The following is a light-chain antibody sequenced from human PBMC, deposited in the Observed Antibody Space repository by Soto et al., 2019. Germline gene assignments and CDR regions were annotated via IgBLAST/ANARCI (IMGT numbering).Light chain of an antibody. V-gene: IGKV3-20*01. CDR1: QSVGSN. Sequence: EIVMTQSPATLSVSQGERATLSCRASQSVGSNLAWYQQKPGQAPRLLIYGTSNRATGIPDRFSGSGSGTDFTLTISRLEPEDFVIYYCQQYGSSPWTFGQGTKVDI. J-gene: IGKJ1*01. CDR2: GTS. CDR3: QQYGSSPWT.